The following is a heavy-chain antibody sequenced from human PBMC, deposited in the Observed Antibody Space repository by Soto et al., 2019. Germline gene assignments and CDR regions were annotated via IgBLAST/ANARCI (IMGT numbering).Heavy chain of an antibody. CDR3: ARGGLFCSSTSCYVSKRYYYGMDV. CDR1: GGSFSGYY. D-gene: IGHD2-2*01. Sequence: SETLSLTCAVYGGSFSGYYWSWIRQPPGKGLEWIGEINHSGSTNYNPSLKSRVTISVDTSKNQFSLKLSSVTAADTAVYYCARGGLFCSSTSCYVSKRYYYGMDVWGQGTTVTGSS. J-gene: IGHJ6*02. CDR2: INHSGST. V-gene: IGHV4-34*01.